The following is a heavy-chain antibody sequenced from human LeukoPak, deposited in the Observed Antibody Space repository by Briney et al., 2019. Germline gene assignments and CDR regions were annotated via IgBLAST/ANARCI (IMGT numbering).Heavy chain of an antibody. D-gene: IGHD2-2*02. Sequence: GASVKVSCKASGYTFTSYGISWMRQAPGQGLEWMGWISAYNGNTNYAQKLQGRVTMTTDTSTSTAYMELRSLRSDDTAVYYCARYCSSTSCYSGDYWGQGTLVTVSS. CDR1: GYTFTSYG. V-gene: IGHV1-18*01. J-gene: IGHJ4*02. CDR3: ARYCSSTSCYSGDY. CDR2: ISAYNGNT.